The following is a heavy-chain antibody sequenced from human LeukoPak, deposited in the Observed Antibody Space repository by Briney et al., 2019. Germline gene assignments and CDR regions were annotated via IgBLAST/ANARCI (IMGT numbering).Heavy chain of an antibody. J-gene: IGHJ4*02. CDR1: GFTFSDYS. V-gene: IGHV3-48*04. Sequence: GGSLRLSCAASGFTFSDYSMNWVRQAPGKGLEWVSYISFSVNTKYYGDSVKGRFTISRDNVENSLYLQMSSLRAEDTAVYYCAKSVEPWGSYRYTALDYWGQGTLVTVSS. D-gene: IGHD3-16*02. CDR2: ISFSVNTK. CDR3: AKSVEPWGSYRYTALDY.